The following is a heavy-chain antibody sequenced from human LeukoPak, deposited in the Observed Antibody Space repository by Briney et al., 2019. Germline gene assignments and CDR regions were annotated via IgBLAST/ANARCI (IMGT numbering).Heavy chain of an antibody. V-gene: IGHV4-38-2*01. CDR3: ARYTGTNWGYSFDS. CDR2: IHHSGVT. Sequence: KSSETLSLTCDVSGYSISSGYYWSWIRQPPGKGLEWIATIHHSGVTYYNPSLKSQFTISVDTSKNQFSLKLSSVTAAGTAVYYCARYTGTNWGYSFDSWGQGTLVTVSS. CDR1: GYSISSGYY. D-gene: IGHD7-27*01. J-gene: IGHJ4*02.